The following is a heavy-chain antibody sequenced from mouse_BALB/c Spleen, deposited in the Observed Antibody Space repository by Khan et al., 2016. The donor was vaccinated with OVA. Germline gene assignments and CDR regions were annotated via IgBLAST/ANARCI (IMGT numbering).Heavy chain of an antibody. CDR2: MIYSGYT. J-gene: IGHJ3*01. CDR1: GDSITSGF. CDR3: ARSTYKYAFAY. D-gene: IGHD1-3*01. V-gene: IGHV3-8*02. Sequence: EVQLQESGPSLVQPSQTLSLTCSVTGDSITSGFWSWVRKFPGHKLEYMGYMIYSGYTYYNPSLNGRFSITRHTSKNQDYLQLNSVTTEDTATYYCARSTYKYAFAYWGQGALVTVSA.